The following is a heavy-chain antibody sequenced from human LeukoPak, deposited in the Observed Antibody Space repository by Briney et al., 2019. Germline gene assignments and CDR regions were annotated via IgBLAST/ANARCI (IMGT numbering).Heavy chain of an antibody. CDR2: IYPGDSDT. J-gene: IGHJ4*02. V-gene: IGHV5-51*01. CDR1: GYSFTSYW. Sequence: GESLKISCKGSGYSFTSYWVGWVRQMPGKGLEWMGVIYPGDSDTRYSPSFQGQVTISADKSISTAYLQWSSLKASDTAMYYCAGHPNYGGNPGPVDYWGQGTLVTVSS. D-gene: IGHD4-23*01. CDR3: AGHPNYGGNPGPVDY.